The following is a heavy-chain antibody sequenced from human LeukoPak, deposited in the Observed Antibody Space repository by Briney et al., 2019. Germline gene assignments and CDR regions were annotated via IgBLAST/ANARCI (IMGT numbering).Heavy chain of an antibody. CDR3: ARGGRYCSGGSCYSDLDY. CDR2: ISAYNGNT. J-gene: IGHJ4*02. CDR1: GYTFTSYG. D-gene: IGHD2-15*01. V-gene: IGHV1-18*01. Sequence: VKVSCKASGYTFTSYGISWVRQAPGQGLEWMGWISAYNGNTNYAQKLQGRVTMTTDTSTSTAYMELRSLRSDDTAVYYCARGGRYCSGGSCYSDLDYWGQGTLVTVSS.